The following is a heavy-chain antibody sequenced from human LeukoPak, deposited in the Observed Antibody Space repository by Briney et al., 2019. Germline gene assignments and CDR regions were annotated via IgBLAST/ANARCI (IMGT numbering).Heavy chain of an antibody. CDR1: GGSISIYY. J-gene: IGHJ4*02. Sequence: SETLSLTCSVSGGSISIYYWSWIRQPPGKGLEWIGYIYNSGSTNYNPSLKSRVTISVDTSKNQFSLKLSSVTAADTAVYYCARALPYYGSGYPYYFDYWGQGTLVTVSS. V-gene: IGHV4-59*01. D-gene: IGHD3-22*01. CDR3: ARALPYYGSGYPYYFDY. CDR2: IYNSGST.